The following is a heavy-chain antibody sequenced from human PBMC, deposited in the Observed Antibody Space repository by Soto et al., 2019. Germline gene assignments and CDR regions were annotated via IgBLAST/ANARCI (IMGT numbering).Heavy chain of an antibody. J-gene: IGHJ6*03. Sequence: SETLSLTCTVSGGSISSGGYYWSWIRQHPGKGLEWIGYIYYSGSTYYNPSLKSRVTISVDTSKNQFSLKLSSVTAADTAVYYCARTLDYGYMDVWGKGTTVTVSS. CDR2: IYYSGST. CDR1: GGSISSGGYY. D-gene: IGHD3-16*01. CDR3: ARTLDYGYMDV. V-gene: IGHV4-31*03.